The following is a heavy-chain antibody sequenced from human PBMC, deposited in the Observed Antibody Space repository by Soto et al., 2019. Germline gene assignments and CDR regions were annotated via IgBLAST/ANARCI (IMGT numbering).Heavy chain of an antibody. D-gene: IGHD6-13*01. CDR2: IYPGDSDT. Sequence: GASLKISCKGSGYTLNRCWIGWVRQMPGKGLEWMGVIYPGDSDTRYSPSLQGQVTISADKSSSAAYLQWSSLQASDTATYYCARSLVNGTYEAFDIWGQGTMVTVSS. CDR3: ARSLVNGTYEAFDI. V-gene: IGHV5-51*01. J-gene: IGHJ3*02. CDR1: GYTLNRCW.